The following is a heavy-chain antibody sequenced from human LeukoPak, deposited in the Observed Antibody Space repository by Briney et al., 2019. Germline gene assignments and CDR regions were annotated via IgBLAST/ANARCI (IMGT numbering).Heavy chain of an antibody. CDR1: GFTFRDSV. CDR2: ISGSGKTT. Sequence: GGSLRLSCAASGFTFRDSVINWVRQAPGRRLEWVSSISGSGKTTYYADSVKGRFTVSRDNSENTVFLQMNSLRVEDTAIYYCARDRGRFLPGSLDYWGQGTLVTVSS. CDR3: ARDRGRFLPGSLDY. V-gene: IGHV3-23*01. J-gene: IGHJ4*02. D-gene: IGHD3-16*01.